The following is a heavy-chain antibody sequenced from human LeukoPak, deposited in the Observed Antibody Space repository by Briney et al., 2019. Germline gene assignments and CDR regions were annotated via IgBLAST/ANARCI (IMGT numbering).Heavy chain of an antibody. Sequence: PSETLSLTCTVSGGSISSYYWSWLRQPPGKGLKCIGYIYYSGSTNYNPSLKTRVTISVDTSKNQFSLKLSSVTAADTAVYYCARSDHYYDTSGYYPWGQGTLLTVSS. V-gene: IGHV4-59*01. J-gene: IGHJ5*02. D-gene: IGHD3-22*01. CDR2: IYYSGST. CDR1: GGSISSYY. CDR3: ARSDHYYDTSGYYP.